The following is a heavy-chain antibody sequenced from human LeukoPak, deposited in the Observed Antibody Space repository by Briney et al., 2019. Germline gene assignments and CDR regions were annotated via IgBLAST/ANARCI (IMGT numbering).Heavy chain of an antibody. D-gene: IGHD6-13*01. J-gene: IGHJ4*02. CDR1: GFTFSSYW. V-gene: IGHV3-74*01. Sequence: PGGSLRLSCAASGFTFSSYWMHWVRQAPGKGLVWVSRINSDGSSTSYADSVKGRFTISRDNAKNTLYLQMNRLRAEDTAVYYCASSRLIAAAGIGYWGQGTLVTVSS. CDR3: ASSRLIAAAGIGY. CDR2: INSDGSST.